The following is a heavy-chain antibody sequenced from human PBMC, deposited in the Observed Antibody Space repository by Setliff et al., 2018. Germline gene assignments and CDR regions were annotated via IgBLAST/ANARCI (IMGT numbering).Heavy chain of an antibody. CDR1: GGSISSSSYY. D-gene: IGHD3-10*01. CDR2: IYYSGST. Sequence: PSETLSLTCTVSGGSISSSSYYWGWIRQPPGKGLEWIGSIYYSGSTYYNPSLKSRVTISVDPSKNQFSLKLSSVTAADTALYYCARVRSYGSGNYYYYYYDMDVWGKGTTVTVSS. J-gene: IGHJ6*04. V-gene: IGHV4-39*07. CDR3: ARVRSYGSGNYYYYYYDMDV.